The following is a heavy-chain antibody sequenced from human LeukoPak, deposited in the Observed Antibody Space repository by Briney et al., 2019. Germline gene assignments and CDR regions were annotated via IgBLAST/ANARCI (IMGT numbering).Heavy chain of an antibody. CDR2: IYYSGST. J-gene: IGHJ5*02. CDR1: GGSISSYY. D-gene: IGHD5-12*01. Sequence: SETLSLTCSVSGGSISSYYWSWIRQPPGKGLELIGYIYYSGSTNYNPSLKSRVTISVDTCKNQFSLKLSCVTAADTAVYYCARYIVATRWFDPWGKGTLVTVSS. V-gene: IGHV4-59*01. CDR3: ARYIVATRWFDP.